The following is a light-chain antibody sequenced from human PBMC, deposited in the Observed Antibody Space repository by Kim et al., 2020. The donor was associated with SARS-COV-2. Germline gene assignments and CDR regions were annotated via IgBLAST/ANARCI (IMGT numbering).Light chain of an antibody. J-gene: IGLJ1*01. Sequence: GQSVTNSCTGTSSDVGGYNYVSWYQQHPGKAPKLMIYDVSNRPSGVSNRFSGSKSGNTASLTISGLQAEDEADYYCSSYTSSILYVFGTGTKVTVL. CDR1: SSDVGGYNY. CDR2: DVS. CDR3: SSYTSSILYV. V-gene: IGLV2-14*03.